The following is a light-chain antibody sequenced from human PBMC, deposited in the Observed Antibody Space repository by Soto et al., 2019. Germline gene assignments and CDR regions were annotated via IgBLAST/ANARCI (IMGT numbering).Light chain of an antibody. Sequence: DIQMTQSPSTLSASVGDRVTITCRASQSISSWLAWYQQKPGKAPNLLIFGASTLQSGVPSRFSGSGSGTDFTLTISSLQPEDFATYYCLQSYRTPLTFGGGTKVDI. J-gene: IGKJ4*01. CDR2: GAS. V-gene: IGKV1-39*01. CDR1: QSISSW. CDR3: LQSYRTPLT.